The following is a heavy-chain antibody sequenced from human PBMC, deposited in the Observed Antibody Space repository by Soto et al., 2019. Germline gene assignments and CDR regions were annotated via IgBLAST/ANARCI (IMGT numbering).Heavy chain of an antibody. CDR2: IYYSGST. D-gene: IGHD6-19*01. CDR1: GGSISSYY. J-gene: IGHJ4*02. CDR3: ARMDAAVAGTSFDY. Sequence: QVQLQESGPGLVKPSETLSLTCTVSGGSISSYYWSWIRQPPGKGLEWIGYIYYSGSTNYNPSLKSRVTLSVDTYKNQFSLKLSSVTAADTAVYYCARMDAAVAGTSFDYWGQGTLVTVSS. V-gene: IGHV4-59*08.